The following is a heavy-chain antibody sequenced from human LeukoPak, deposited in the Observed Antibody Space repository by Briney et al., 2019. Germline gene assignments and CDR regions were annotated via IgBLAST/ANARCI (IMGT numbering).Heavy chain of an antibody. CDR1: GGSISSYY. Sequence: SQTLSLTCTVSGGSISSYYWSWIRQPPGKGLEWIGYIYYSGSTNYNPSLKSRVTISVDTSKNQFSLKLSSVTAADTAVYYCARAGITRWLQLGYWGQGTLVTVSS. CDR3: ARAGITRWLQLGY. D-gene: IGHD5-24*01. CDR2: IYYSGST. J-gene: IGHJ4*02. V-gene: IGHV4-59*01.